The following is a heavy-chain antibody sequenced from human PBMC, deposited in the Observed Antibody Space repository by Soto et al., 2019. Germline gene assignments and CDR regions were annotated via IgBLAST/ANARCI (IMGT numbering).Heavy chain of an antibody. D-gene: IGHD6-6*01. J-gene: IGHJ6*03. CDR3: AKDQGQLVVGYHYYYYMDV. CDR1: GFTFSSYA. CDR2: ISGSGGST. V-gene: IGHV3-23*01. Sequence: GGSLRLSCAASGFTFSSYAMSWVRQAPGKGLEWVSAISGSGGSTYYADSVKGRFTISRDNSKNTLYLQMNSLRAEDTAVYYCAKDQGQLVVGYHYYYYMDVWGKGTTVTVSS.